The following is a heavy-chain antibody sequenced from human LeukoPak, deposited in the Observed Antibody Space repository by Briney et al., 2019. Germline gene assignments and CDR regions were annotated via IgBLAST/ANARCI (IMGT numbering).Heavy chain of an antibody. V-gene: IGHV3-23*01. CDR3: AKDKSQWLVGTLGY. D-gene: IGHD6-19*01. CDR1: GFTFSSYA. CDR2: ISGSGDST. Sequence: GGSLRLSCAASGFTFSSYAMSWVRQAPGKGLEWVSAISGSGDSTYYADSVQGRFTISRDNFKNTLYLQMNRLRAEDTAVYYCAKDKSQWLVGTLGYWGQGTLVTVSS. J-gene: IGHJ4*02.